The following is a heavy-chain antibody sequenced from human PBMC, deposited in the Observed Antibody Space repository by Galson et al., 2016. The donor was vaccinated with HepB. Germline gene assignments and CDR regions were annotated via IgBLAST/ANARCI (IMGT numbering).Heavy chain of an antibody. CDR2: VYYSGST. V-gene: IGHV4-39*01. J-gene: IGHJ2*01. CDR3: ARQAIPLSSFGLGADSNWYFDL. CDR1: GGSISRSDYH. Sequence: SETLSLTCTVSGGSISRSDYHWGWIRQPPGKGLEWIGRVYYSGSTYYRPSLKSRVTISAETSKNQLSLMLSSVTAADTAVYYCARQAIPLSSFGLGADSNWYFDLWGRGTLVTVSS. D-gene: IGHD3-3*01.